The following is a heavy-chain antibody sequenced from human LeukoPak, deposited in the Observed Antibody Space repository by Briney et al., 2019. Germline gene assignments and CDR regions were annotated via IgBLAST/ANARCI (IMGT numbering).Heavy chain of an antibody. CDR1: GYTFTGYY. CDR2: INPNSGGT. CDR3: ARGRRDGCNFGDY. Sequence: ASVKVSCKASGYTFTGYYMHWVRQAPGQGLEWMGRINPNSGGTNYAQKFQGRVTMTRDTSISTAYMELSRLRSDDTAVYYCARGRRDGCNFGDYWGQGTLVTVSS. D-gene: IGHD5-24*01. V-gene: IGHV1-2*06. J-gene: IGHJ4*02.